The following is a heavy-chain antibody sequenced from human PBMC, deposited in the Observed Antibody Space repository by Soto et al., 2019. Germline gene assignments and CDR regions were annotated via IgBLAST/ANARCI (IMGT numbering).Heavy chain of an antibody. J-gene: IGHJ5*02. CDR2: IYYSWNTNYNPSLT. CDR3: ARANRPITMTYLNWFDP. V-gene: IGHV4-59*01. D-gene: IGHD3-22*01. CDR1: GGSISSYY. Sequence: SETLSLTCTVSGGSISSYYWSWIRQPPGKGLEWIGYIYYSWNTNYNPSLTNYNPSLKSRVTISVDASKNQFSLKLSSVTAADTAVYYCARANRPITMTYLNWFDPWGQGTLVTVSS.